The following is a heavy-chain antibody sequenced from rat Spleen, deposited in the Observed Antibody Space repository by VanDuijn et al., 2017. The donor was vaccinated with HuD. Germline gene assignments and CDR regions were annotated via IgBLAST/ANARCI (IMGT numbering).Heavy chain of an antibody. Sequence: EVQLVESGGGLVQPGRSMKLSCVASAFTFSNYCMTWVRQTPTRSLDWVASICTGGVNSYFRDSVKGRFTVSRDNAKNSLYLQMDSLRSEDTATYYCARHGYTRYYFDYWGQGVMVTVSS. CDR1: AFTFSNYC. J-gene: IGHJ2*01. CDR3: ARHGYTRYYFDY. CDR2: ICTGGVNS. V-gene: IGHV5-25*01. D-gene: IGHD1-9*01.